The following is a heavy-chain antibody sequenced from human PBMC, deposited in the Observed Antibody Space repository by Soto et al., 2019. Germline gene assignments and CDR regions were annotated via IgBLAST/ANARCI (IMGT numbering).Heavy chain of an antibody. Sequence: QVQLQESGPGLVKPSQTLSLTCSVSGGSISAGNYYWSWIRQSPGKGLEWIGYIYYTGSTYYNPSLQSRVSISVDTSKNQSSLRLSSVTAADTAVYYCAREGTAPVYYFDFWGEGTLVSVSS. D-gene: IGHD2-2*01. J-gene: IGHJ4*02. CDR3: AREGTAPVYYFDF. V-gene: IGHV4-30-4*01. CDR1: GGSISAGNYY. CDR2: IYYTGST.